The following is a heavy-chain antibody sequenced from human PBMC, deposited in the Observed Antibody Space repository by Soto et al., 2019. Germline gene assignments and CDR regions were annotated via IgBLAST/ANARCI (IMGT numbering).Heavy chain of an antibody. D-gene: IGHD3-22*01. CDR3: EKYDSSSYWYHYYYYGMDV. CDR2: ISYDGSNK. Sequence: HPGGSLRLSCAASGFNFISYGMHWVRQAPGKGLEWLAVISYDGSNKYYADSVKGRFTIPRDNSKITLYVQIKRLQAEDTAVYYCEKYDSSSYWYHYYYYGMDVGGRGTTVTV. CDR1: GFNFISYG. J-gene: IGHJ6*02. V-gene: IGHV3-30*18.